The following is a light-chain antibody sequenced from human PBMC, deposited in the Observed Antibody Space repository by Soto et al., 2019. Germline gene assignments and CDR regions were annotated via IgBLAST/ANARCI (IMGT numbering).Light chain of an antibody. J-gene: IGLJ2*01. V-gene: IGLV2-23*01. CDR1: SSDVGSYNL. CDR3: CSYAGSSTPVL. Sequence: QSALTQPASVSGSPGQSITISCTGTSSDVGSYNLVSWYQQHPGKAPKLMIYEGSKRPSGVSNRFSGSKSGNTASLTISGLQAEDEAEYYCCSYAGSSTPVLFGGGTKLTVL. CDR2: EGS.